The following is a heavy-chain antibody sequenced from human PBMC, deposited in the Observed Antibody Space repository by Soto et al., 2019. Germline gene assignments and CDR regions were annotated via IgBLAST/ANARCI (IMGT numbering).Heavy chain of an antibody. CDR2: IYHSGST. J-gene: IGHJ4*02. D-gene: IGHD2-21*02. CDR3: AREGSDPTRHFDY. Sequence: SETLSLTCAVSGGSISSSNWWSWVRQPPGKGLEWIGEIYHSGSTNYNPSLKSRVTISVDKSKNQFSLKLSSVTAADTAVYYCAREGSDPTRHFDYWGQGTLVTVSS. CDR1: GGSISSSNW. V-gene: IGHV4-4*02.